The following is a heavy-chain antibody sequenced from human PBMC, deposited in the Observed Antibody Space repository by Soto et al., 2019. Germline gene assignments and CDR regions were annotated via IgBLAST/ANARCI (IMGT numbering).Heavy chain of an antibody. D-gene: IGHD6-6*01. CDR3: ARGRDGDY. Sequence: QVHLVQSGAEVKKPGASVKVSCKGSGYGFTTYGITWVRQAPGQGLEWMAWISAHNGNTNYAQKLQGRVPETRDTSTSTAYMEQRSLKSDDPAVYYCARGRDGDYWGQGALVTVSS. CDR1: GYGFTTYG. CDR2: ISAHNGNT. V-gene: IGHV1-18*01. J-gene: IGHJ4*02.